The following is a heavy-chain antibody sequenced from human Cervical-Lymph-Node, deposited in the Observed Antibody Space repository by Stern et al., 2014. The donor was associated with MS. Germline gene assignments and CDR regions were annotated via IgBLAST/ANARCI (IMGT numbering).Heavy chain of an antibody. D-gene: IGHD4/OR15-4a*01. CDR3: ARRAGGSDNYFDP. V-gene: IGHV4-31*03. J-gene: IGHJ5*02. CDR1: GGSIISGDFY. CDR2: IYYSGST. Sequence: QVQLQESGPGLVKPSQTLSLTCTVSGGSIISGDFYWSWIRQLPGKGLEWIGSIYYSGSTYYTPSLNSRVTISVDTANNQFSLKLSSVTAADTAVYYCARRAGGSDNYFDPWGQGTLVTVSS.